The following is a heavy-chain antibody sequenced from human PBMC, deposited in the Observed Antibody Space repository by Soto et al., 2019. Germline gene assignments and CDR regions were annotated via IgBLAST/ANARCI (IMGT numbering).Heavy chain of an antibody. CDR1: GGSIRDYY. J-gene: IGHJ6*02. V-gene: IGHV4-4*07. D-gene: IGHD5-12*01. CDR2: RYISGST. CDR3: ARMYNSGFYRPEGDYYFYGMDV. Sequence: QVQLQESGPGLVKPSETLSVTCSVSGGSIRDYYWSWIRQPAGKGLEWIGRRYISGSTKYNPSLKRRVTMSADTSVNQFSLTLISVTAADTATYYCARMYNSGFYRPEGDYYFYGMDVWGQGTTVTVSS.